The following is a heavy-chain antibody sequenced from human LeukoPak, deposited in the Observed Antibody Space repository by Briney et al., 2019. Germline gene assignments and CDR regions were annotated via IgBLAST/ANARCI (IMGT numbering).Heavy chain of an antibody. CDR1: GFDFDNYW. Sequence: PGGSLRLSCAASGFDFDNYWMTWVRQAPGKGLEWVANIKQDGSEKYYVDSVKGRFTISRDNAKNSLYLQMNSLRAEDTAVYYCARDEGYDILTGYYPIDYWGQGTLVTVSS. D-gene: IGHD3-9*01. CDR2: IKQDGSEK. V-gene: IGHV3-7*01. J-gene: IGHJ4*02. CDR3: ARDEGYDILTGYYPIDY.